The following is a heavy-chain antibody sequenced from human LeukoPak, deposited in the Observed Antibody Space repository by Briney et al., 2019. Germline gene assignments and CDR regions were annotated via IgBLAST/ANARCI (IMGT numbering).Heavy chain of an antibody. J-gene: IGHJ2*01. CDR3: ARESVATGDWYFDL. CDR2: ISGSGGST. D-gene: IGHD5-12*01. V-gene: IGHV3-23*01. Sequence: QPGGSLRLSCAASGFTFSSYGMSWVRQAPGKGLEWVSAISGSGGSTYYADSVKGRFTISRDNSKNTLYLQMNSLRAEDTAVYYCARESVATGDWYFDLWGRGTLVTVSS. CDR1: GFTFSSYG.